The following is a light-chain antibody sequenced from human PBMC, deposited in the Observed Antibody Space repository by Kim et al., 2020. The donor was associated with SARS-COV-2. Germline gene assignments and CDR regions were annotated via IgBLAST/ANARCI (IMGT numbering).Light chain of an antibody. J-gene: IGLJ3*02. Sequence: GQRVTISSSGTSSNIGSNTVNWYQQLPGTAPKFLIYSNNQRPSGVPDRFSGSKSGTSASLAISGLQSEDEADYYCATWDGSLNGWVFGGGTQLTVL. CDR3: ATWDGSLNGWV. CDR1: SSNIGSNT. CDR2: SNN. V-gene: IGLV1-44*01.